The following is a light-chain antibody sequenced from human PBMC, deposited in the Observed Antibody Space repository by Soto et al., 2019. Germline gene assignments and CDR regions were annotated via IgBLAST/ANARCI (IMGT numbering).Light chain of an antibody. Sequence: DIQMTQSPSSLSASVGDRVTITCRASQNIGTYLNWYQQKPGKAPTVLIYTASTLHSGVPSRFSGSGSGTDFTLTINSLQPEDSATYYCHQSYSSLVYTFGPGTKLEIK. J-gene: IGKJ2*01. CDR1: QNIGTY. V-gene: IGKV1-39*01. CDR2: TAS. CDR3: HQSYSSLVYT.